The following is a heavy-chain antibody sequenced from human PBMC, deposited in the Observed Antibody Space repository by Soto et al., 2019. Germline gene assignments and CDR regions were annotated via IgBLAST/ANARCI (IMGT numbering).Heavy chain of an antibody. CDR1: GFTFSGSA. Sequence: GGSLRLSCAASGFTFSGSAMHWVRQASGKGLEWVGRIRSKANSYATAYAASVKGRFTISRDDSKNTAYLQMNSLKTEDTAVYYCTRQRVTTWGNYFDYWGQGTLVTVSS. CDR2: IRSKANSYAT. CDR3: TRQRVTTWGNYFDY. V-gene: IGHV3-73*01. D-gene: IGHD4-17*01. J-gene: IGHJ4*02.